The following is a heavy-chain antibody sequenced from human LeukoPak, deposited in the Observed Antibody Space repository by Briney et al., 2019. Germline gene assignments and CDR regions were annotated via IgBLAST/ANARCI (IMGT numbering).Heavy chain of an antibody. CDR1: GFTFSSYW. Sequence: GGSLRLSCAASGFTFSSYWMYCLRQAPGKGLGWVSRINGDGSGTNYADSVKGLFTISRDNAKNTLYLHMNSLRVGDTAVYYCARPTRGYDGLDYWGQGTRVTVSS. CDR2: INGDGSGT. CDR3: ARPTRGYDGLDY. V-gene: IGHV3-74*01. J-gene: IGHJ4*02. D-gene: IGHD5-12*01.